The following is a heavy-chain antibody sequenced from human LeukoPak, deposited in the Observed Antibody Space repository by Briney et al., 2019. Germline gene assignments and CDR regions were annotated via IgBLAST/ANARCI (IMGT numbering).Heavy chain of an antibody. V-gene: IGHV3-23*01. Sequence: PGGSLRLSCAASGFTFSSYAMSWVRQAPGKGLEWVSAISGGGTSTYYADSVKGRFTISRDNSKNTLYLQMNSLRAGDTAVYYCAKGLRPTSSYYYYCLDVWGQGTTVTVSS. D-gene: IGHD5-12*01. J-gene: IGHJ6*02. CDR3: AKGLRPTSSYYYYCLDV. CDR1: GFTFSSYA. CDR2: ISGGGTST.